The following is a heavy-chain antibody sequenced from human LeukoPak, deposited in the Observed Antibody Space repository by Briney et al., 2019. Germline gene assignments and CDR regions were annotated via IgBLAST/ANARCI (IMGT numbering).Heavy chain of an antibody. Sequence: ASVKVSCKASGYTFTDSYMHWVRQAPGQGLEWMGWINPNTGGTNYAQKFQGRVTMTRDTSIRTAYMELSSLRYDDTAVYYCAREGWFDPWGQGTLVTVSS. CDR1: GYTFTDSY. J-gene: IGHJ5*02. CDR3: AREGWFDP. CDR2: INPNTGGT. V-gene: IGHV1-2*02.